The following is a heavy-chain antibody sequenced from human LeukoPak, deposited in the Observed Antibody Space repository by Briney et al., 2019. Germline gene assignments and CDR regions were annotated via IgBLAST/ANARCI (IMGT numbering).Heavy chain of an antibody. CDR1: GGTFSSYA. V-gene: IGHV1-69*13. CDR3: ASSTGDGSGSYYPHYYYYYYMDV. CDR2: IIPIFGTA. D-gene: IGHD3-10*01. J-gene: IGHJ6*03. Sequence: ASVKVSCKASGGTFSSYAISWVRQAPGQGLEWMGGIIPIFGTANYAQKFQGRVTITADESTSTAYMELSSLRSEDTAVYYCASSTGDGSGSYYPHYYYYYYMDVWGKGTTVTISS.